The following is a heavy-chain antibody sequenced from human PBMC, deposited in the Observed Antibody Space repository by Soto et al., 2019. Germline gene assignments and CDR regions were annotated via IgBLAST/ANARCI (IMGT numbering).Heavy chain of an antibody. J-gene: IGHJ4*02. D-gene: IGHD2-15*01. CDR1: GFTFSDYY. CDR2: ISNSGTTI. CDR3: ARDCSGGSCYVWGFDS. Sequence: GGSLRLSCAASGFTFSDYYMNWIRQAPGKGLEWVSYISNSGTTIYYAESVKGRFTISRDNAKNSLYLHMNSLKAEDTAVYYCARDCSGGSCYVWGFDSWGQGTLVTVSS. V-gene: IGHV3-11*01.